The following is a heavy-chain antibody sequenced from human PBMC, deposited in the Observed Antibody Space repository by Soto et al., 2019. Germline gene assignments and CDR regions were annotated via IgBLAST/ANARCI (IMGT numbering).Heavy chain of an antibody. D-gene: IGHD1-26*01. V-gene: IGHV4-39*01. CDR2: IYYSGST. CDR3: ASLSFHSGSYFNWFDP. Sequence: SETLSLTCTVSGGSISSSSYYWCWIRQPPGKGLEWIGSIYYSGSTYYNPSLKSRVTISLDTYKNQLSLKLSSVTAADTAVYYCASLSFHSGSYFNWFDPWGQGTLVTVSS. J-gene: IGHJ5*02. CDR1: GGSISSSSYY.